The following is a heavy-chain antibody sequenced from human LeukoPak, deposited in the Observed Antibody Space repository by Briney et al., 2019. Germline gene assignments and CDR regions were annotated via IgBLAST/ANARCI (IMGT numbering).Heavy chain of an antibody. CDR3: ARGDCSTISCRFDP. Sequence: ASVKVSCKASGYTFTGYYIHWVRQAPGQGLEWMGWISPNSGSTNYAQNFQGRVTMTRDTSISTAYMGLKRLRSDDTAVYYCARGDCSTISCRFDPWGQGTLATVSS. J-gene: IGHJ5*02. D-gene: IGHD2-2*01. CDR1: GYTFTGYY. CDR2: ISPNSGST. V-gene: IGHV1-2*02.